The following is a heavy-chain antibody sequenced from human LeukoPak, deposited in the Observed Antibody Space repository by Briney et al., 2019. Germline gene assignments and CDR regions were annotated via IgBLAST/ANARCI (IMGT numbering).Heavy chain of an antibody. CDR1: GGSISSYY. J-gene: IGHJ6*03. V-gene: IGHV4-4*09. CDR3: ASTGDTSYYYCYMDV. CDR2: IYTSGST. Sequence: SETLSLTCTVSGGSISSYYWSWIRQPPGKGLEWIGNIYTSGSTNYKPSLRSRVTISVDTSRNQFSLKLSSVTAADTAVYYCASTGDTSYYYCYMDVWGKGTTVTVSS.